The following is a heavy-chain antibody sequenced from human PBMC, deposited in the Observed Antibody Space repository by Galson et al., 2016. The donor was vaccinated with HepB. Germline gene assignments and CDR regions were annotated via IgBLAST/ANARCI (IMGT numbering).Heavy chain of an antibody. CDR1: TYTFTSYW. V-gene: IGHV5-51*01. D-gene: IGHD4-17*01. Sequence: QSGAEVKQPGESLKISCKGSTYTFTSYWIGWVRQMPGKGLEWMGIIFPGDSDANYSPSFQGQVTISADQSLRTAYLQWSALKASDTGVYYCARSKDYGVDYWGQGTQVTVSS. J-gene: IGHJ4*02. CDR2: IFPGDSDA. CDR3: ARSKDYGVDY.